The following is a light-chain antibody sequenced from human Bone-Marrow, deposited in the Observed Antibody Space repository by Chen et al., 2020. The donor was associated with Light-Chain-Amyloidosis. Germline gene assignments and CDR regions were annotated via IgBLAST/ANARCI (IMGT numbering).Light chain of an antibody. CDR3: QQYATVPFT. V-gene: IGKV3-20*01. Sequence: EIVLTQSPGTLSLSPGERATLSCGASQTVTSSSLAWFQQKPGQAPRLLMFAISSRATGIPDRCSGSGSGTDFTLTITRLEPEDFAVYYCQQYATVPFTFGPGTKVDIK. CDR2: AIS. J-gene: IGKJ3*01. CDR1: QTVTSSS.